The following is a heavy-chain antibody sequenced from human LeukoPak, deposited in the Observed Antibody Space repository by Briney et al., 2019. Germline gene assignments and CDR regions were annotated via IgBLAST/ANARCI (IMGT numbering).Heavy chain of an antibody. V-gene: IGHV4-39*07. J-gene: IGHJ6*03. CDR3: ARVPYNWNSPGMDV. Sequence: SETLSLTCTVSGGSISSSSYYWGWIRQPPGKGLEWIGSIYYSGSTYYNPSLKSRVTISVDTSKNQFSLKLSSVTAADTAVYYCARVPYNWNSPGMDVWGKGTTVTVSS. CDR2: IYYSGST. CDR1: GGSISSSSYY. D-gene: IGHD1-7*01.